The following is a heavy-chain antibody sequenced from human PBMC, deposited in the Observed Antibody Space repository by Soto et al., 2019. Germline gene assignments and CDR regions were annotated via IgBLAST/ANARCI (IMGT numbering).Heavy chain of an antibody. CDR1: GFLVNSAY. CDR3: ARSGYSFSWGY. V-gene: IGHV3-53*01. J-gene: IGHJ4*02. Sequence: EVQLVESGGGLIPPGGSLRLSCAASGFLVNSAYMTWVRQAPGKGLEWLSMINSDGSTLYAESVKGRFTISRDDSKNRLDVQMNSLRAEDAAMYYCARSGYSFSWGYWGRGTLVIVTS. D-gene: IGHD5-18*01. CDR2: INSDGST.